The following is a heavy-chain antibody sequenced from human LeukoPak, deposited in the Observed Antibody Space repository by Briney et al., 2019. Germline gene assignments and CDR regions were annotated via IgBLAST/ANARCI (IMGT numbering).Heavy chain of an antibody. J-gene: IGHJ6*03. CDR1: GFTFSSYA. V-gene: IGHV3-30*02. Sequence: QPGGSLRLSCAASGFTFSSYAMHWVRQAPGKGLGWVAFIRYDGSNKYYADSVKGRFTISRDNSKNTLYLQMNSLRAEDTAVYYCARRSWGKADYYYYMDVWGKGTTVTVSS. CDR3: ARRSWGKADYYYYMDV. CDR2: IRYDGSNK. D-gene: IGHD6-13*01.